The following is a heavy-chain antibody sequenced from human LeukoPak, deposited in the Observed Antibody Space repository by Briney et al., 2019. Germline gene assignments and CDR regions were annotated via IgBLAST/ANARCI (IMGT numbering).Heavy chain of an antibody. Sequence: PGGSLRLSCAASGFTFSSYAMSWVRQAPGKGLEWVSAISGSGGSTYYADSVKGRFTISRDNSKNTLYLQMNSLRAEDTAVYYCAKVAVSYSSGWACYFDYWGQGTLVTVSS. CDR2: ISGSGGST. V-gene: IGHV3-23*01. CDR1: GFTFSSYA. CDR3: AKVAVSYSSGWACYFDY. J-gene: IGHJ4*02. D-gene: IGHD6-19*01.